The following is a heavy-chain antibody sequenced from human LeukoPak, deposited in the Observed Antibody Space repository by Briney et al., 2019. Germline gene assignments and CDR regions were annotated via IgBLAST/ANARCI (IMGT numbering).Heavy chain of an antibody. CDR2: ISAYNGNT. Sequence: VASVNVSCKASGYTFTSYGISWVRQAPGQGLEWMGWISAYNGNTNYAQKLQGRVTMTTDTSTSTAYMELRSLRSDDTAVYYCARDLMYYDFWSGYYRPDAFDIWGQGTMVTVSS. J-gene: IGHJ3*02. V-gene: IGHV1-18*01. D-gene: IGHD3-3*01. CDR3: ARDLMYYDFWSGYYRPDAFDI. CDR1: GYTFTSYG.